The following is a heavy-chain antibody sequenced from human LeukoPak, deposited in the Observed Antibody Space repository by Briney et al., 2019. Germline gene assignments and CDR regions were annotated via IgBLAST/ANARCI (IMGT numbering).Heavy chain of an antibody. D-gene: IGHD6-19*01. CDR3: ARDPNSSGWPLFDY. J-gene: IGHJ4*02. V-gene: IGHV4-39*07. CDR1: GGSISSSSYY. CDR2: IYYSGST. Sequence: SETLSLTCTVSGGSISSSSYYWGWIRQPPGKGLEWIGSIYYSGSTYYNPSLKSRVTISVDTSKNQFSLKLSSVTAADTAVYYCARDPNSSGWPLFDYRGQGTLVTVSS.